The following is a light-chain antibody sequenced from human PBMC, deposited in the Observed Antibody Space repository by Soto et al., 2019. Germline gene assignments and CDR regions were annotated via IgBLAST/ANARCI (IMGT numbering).Light chain of an antibody. CDR2: QTS. Sequence: EIVLTQSPATLSSFPGDRVTLSCRASQYINTRLAWYQHRPGQAPRLLIYQTSIRAAGIPARFSASGSGTDFTLTISDVQPEDFALYYCHQRPSWTRTFGQGTKVDIX. CDR3: HQRPSWTRT. V-gene: IGKV3-11*01. CDR1: QYINTR. J-gene: IGKJ1*01.